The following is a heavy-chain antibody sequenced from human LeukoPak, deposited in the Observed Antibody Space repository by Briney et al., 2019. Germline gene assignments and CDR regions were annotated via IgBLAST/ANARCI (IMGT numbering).Heavy chain of an antibody. Sequence: GTSLRLSCAASGFIFNDYCMHWVRPAPSKGLEWVAVVSHDGNYQYYSHPLKGPFTHSRDNSRRKAYLQIDRPGVEDTAVYFCAKDLHPPPREINPGYWGQGTLVAVSS. D-gene: IGHD3-10*01. CDR2: VSHDGNYQ. CDR1: GFIFNDYC. CDR3: AKDLHPPPREINPGY. V-gene: IGHV3-30*18. J-gene: IGHJ4*02.